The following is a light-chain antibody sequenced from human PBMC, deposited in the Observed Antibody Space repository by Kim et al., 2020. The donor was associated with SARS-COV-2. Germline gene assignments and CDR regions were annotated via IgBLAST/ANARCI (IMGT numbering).Light chain of an antibody. Sequence: QSITSSCTGTSSDVGGYNYVSWYQQHPGKAPKLMIYDVSNRPSGVSNRFSGSKSGNTASLTISGLQAEDEADYYCSSYTSSSTPDVFGTGTKVTVL. CDR3: SSYTSSSTPDV. CDR2: DVS. V-gene: IGLV2-14*03. J-gene: IGLJ1*01. CDR1: SSDVGGYNY.